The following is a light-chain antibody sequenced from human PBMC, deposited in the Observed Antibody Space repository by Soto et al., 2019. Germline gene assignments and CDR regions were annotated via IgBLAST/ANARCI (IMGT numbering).Light chain of an antibody. V-gene: IGKV1-33*01. J-gene: IGKJ5*01. CDR3: QHYENFPVT. Sequence: DLQMTQSPSSLSASVGERVTITCQASHDIRKYLNWYQQKPGKAPKLLIYDASNLETGVPSRFTGSGSVTDFTFTISSLQPEDIATYYCQHYENFPVTFGQGTRLESK. CDR2: DAS. CDR1: HDIRKY.